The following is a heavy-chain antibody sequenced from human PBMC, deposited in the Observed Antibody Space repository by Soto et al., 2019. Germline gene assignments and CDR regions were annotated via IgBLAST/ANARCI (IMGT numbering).Heavy chain of an antibody. CDR3: AKETPDYMAAAGPYNWFDP. D-gene: IGHD6-13*01. CDR2: ISGSGGST. J-gene: IGHJ5*02. Sequence: PGGSLRLSCAASGFTFSSYAMSWVRQAPGKGLEWVSAISGSGGSTYYADSVKGRFTISRDNSKNTLYLQMNSLRAEDTAVYYCAKETPDYMAAAGPYNWFDPWGQGTLVTVSS. CDR1: GFTFSSYA. V-gene: IGHV3-23*01.